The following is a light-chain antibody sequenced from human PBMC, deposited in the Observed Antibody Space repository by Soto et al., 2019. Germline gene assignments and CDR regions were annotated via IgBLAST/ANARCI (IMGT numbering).Light chain of an antibody. J-gene: IGLJ3*02. CDR3: QAWDSSTGV. V-gene: IGLV3-1*01. CDR1: KLGDKY. CDR2: QDS. Sequence: SYELTQPPSVSVSPGQTASITGSGDKLGDKYACWYQQKPGQSPVLVIYQDSKRPSGIPERFSGSTSGNTATLTISGTQAMDEADYYCQAWDSSTGVFGGGTKLTVL.